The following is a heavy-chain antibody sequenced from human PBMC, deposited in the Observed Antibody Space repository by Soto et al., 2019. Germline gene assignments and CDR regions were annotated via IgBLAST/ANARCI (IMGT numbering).Heavy chain of an antibody. D-gene: IGHD5-18*01. V-gene: IGHV1-69*13. CDR3: ASLTGYGGQLDDY. Sequence: SVKVSCKASGGTFSSYAISWVRQAPGQGLEWMGGIIPIFGTANYAQKFQGRVTITADESTSTAYMELSSLRSEDTAVYYCASLTGYGGQLDDYWGQGTLGTVSS. CDR1: GGTFSSYA. CDR2: IIPIFGTA. J-gene: IGHJ4*02.